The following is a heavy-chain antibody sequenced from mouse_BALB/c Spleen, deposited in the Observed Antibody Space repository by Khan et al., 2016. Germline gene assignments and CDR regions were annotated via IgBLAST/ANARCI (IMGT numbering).Heavy chain of an antibody. J-gene: IGHJ4*01. Sequence: EVQLQESGPGLMKPSQSLSLTCTVTGYSITSDYAWNWIRQFPGNKLEWMGYIIYSGSTTYTPSLKSRISTTRDTSKNQFFLQLNSLTIEDTATYYCASDGPNYAMDYWGQGTSVTVSS. V-gene: IGHV3-2*02. D-gene: IGHD2-3*01. CDR3: ASDGPNYAMDY. CDR2: IIYSGST. CDR1: GYSITSDYA.